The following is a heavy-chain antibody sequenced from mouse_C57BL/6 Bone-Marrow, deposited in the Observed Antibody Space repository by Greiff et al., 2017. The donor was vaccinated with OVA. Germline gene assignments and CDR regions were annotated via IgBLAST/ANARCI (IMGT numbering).Heavy chain of an antibody. Sequence: EVQLVESGPGLVKPSQSLSLTCSVTGYSITSGYYWNWIRQFPGNKLKWMGYISYDGSNNYNPSLKNRISITRDTSKNQFFLKLNSVTTEDTATYYCARELGKGCYAMDYWGQGTSVTVSS. CDR1: GYSITSGYY. D-gene: IGHD4-1*01. CDR2: ISYDGSN. CDR3: ARELGKGCYAMDY. J-gene: IGHJ4*01. V-gene: IGHV3-6*01.